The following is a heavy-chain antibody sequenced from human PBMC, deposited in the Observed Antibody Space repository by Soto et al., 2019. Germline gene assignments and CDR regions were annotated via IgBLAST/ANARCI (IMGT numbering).Heavy chain of an antibody. J-gene: IGHJ6*02. CDR3: AKGQQLGPAYYYYGMDV. CDR1: GCTFDDYS. Sequence: GRPQRLPYAASGCTFDDYSMRWVRQDPGKGLEWVSLISWDGGSTYYADSVKGRFTISRDNSKNSLYLQMNSLRTEDTALYYCAKGQQLGPAYYYYGMDVWGQGTTVTVSS. D-gene: IGHD6-13*01. V-gene: IGHV3-43*01. CDR2: ISWDGGST.